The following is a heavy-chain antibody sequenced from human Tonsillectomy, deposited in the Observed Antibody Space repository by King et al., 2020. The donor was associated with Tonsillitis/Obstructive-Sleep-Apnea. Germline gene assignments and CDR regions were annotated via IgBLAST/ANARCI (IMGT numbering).Heavy chain of an antibody. CDR3: ARDRPGGVGYPPGHFDY. Sequence: VQLQESGPGLVKPSETLSLTCTVSGGSINNYYWSWIRQPPGKGLEWIGYIYYSGSTHYNPTPTSRVTISVDTSKNLFSLKVNSVTAADTAVYYCARDRPGGVGYPPGHFDYWGQGTRVTVST. J-gene: IGHJ4*02. D-gene: IGHD3-16*01. V-gene: IGHV4-59*01. CDR1: GGSINNYY. CDR2: IYYSGST.